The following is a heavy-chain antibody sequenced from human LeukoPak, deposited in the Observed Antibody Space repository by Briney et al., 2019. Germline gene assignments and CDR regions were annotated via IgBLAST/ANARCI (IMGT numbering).Heavy chain of an antibody. D-gene: IGHD6-13*01. J-gene: IGHJ4*02. Sequence: SQTLSLTCTVSGGSISSGDYYWSWIRQPPGKGLEWIGYFYYSGSTYYNPSLKSRVTISVDTSKNQFSLKLSSVTAADTAVYYCARGSVAAAGTVDYWGQGTLVTVSS. V-gene: IGHV4-30-4*01. CDR1: GGSISSGDYY. CDR2: FYYSGST. CDR3: ARGSVAAAGTVDY.